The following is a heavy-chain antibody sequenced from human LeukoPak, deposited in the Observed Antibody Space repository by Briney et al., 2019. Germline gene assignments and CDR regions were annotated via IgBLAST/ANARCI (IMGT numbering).Heavy chain of an antibody. Sequence: ASVKVSCKPSGYTFTSYEINWVRQATGQGLEWMGWMNPNSGNTGYAQKFQGRVTITRNTSIRTAYMERSSLRSEDTAVYYCARGPDTILYAFDIWGQGKMVTVSS. CDR2: MNPNSGNT. D-gene: IGHD3-3*01. CDR3: ARGPDTILYAFDI. CDR1: GYTFTSYE. J-gene: IGHJ3*02. V-gene: IGHV1-8*03.